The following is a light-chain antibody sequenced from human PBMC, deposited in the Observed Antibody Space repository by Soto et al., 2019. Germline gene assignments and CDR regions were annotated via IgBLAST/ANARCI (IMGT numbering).Light chain of an antibody. Sequence: DIQMTQSPSSLSASVGDRVTITCRASQTITNYLNWYQQQSGKAPKLLIYATDTLQSGVPSRFSGSGSGTDYTLTISSLQPEDFATYYCQQSYSTLSITFGQGTRLE. V-gene: IGKV1-39*01. CDR1: QTITNY. CDR3: QQSYSTLSIT. J-gene: IGKJ5*01. CDR2: ATD.